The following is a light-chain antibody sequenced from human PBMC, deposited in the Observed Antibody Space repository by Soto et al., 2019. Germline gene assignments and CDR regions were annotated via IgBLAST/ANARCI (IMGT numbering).Light chain of an antibody. V-gene: IGLV2-11*01. J-gene: IGLJ2*01. Sequence: QSALTQPRSVSGSPGQSVTLSCTGTSSDVGGYNYVSWYQQHPGKDPKLMIYDVSKRPSGVPDRFSGSKSGNTASLTISGLQAEDEADYYCCSYAGSYTVVFGGGTKVTVL. CDR2: DVS. CDR3: CSYAGSYTVV. CDR1: SSDVGGYNY.